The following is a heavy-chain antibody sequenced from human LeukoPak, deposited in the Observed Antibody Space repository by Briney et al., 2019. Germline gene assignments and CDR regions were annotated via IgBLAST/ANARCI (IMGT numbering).Heavy chain of an antibody. CDR1: GGSIGSSTHY. Sequence: SETLSLTCTVSGGSIGSSTHYWGWIRQAPGKRLECIGTIYYSGSSYYNPSLKSRVTMSVDTSKNQFSLRLSSVTAADTAVYYCARLPAITTYYYYYMDVWGKGTMVTVSS. J-gene: IGHJ6*03. CDR2: IYYSGSS. V-gene: IGHV4-39*01. CDR3: ARLPAITTYYYYYMDV. D-gene: IGHD3-16*01.